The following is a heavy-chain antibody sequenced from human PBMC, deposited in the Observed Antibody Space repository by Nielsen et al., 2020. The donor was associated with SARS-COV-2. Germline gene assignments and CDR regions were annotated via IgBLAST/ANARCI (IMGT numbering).Heavy chain of an antibody. CDR1: GFTFSSYW. CDR3: ASLTGSDYYYGMDV. J-gene: IGHJ6*02. D-gene: IGHD3-9*01. V-gene: IGHV3-9*01. CDR2: ISWNSGSI. Sequence: SLKISCAASGFTFSSYWMHWVRQAPGKGLEWVSGISWNSGSIGYADSVKGRFTISRDNAKNSLYLQMNSLRAEDTALYYCASLTGSDYYYGMDVWGQGTTVTVSS.